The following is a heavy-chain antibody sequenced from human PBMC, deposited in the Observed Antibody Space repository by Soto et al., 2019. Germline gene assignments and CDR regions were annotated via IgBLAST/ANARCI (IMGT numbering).Heavy chain of an antibody. CDR3: ARGDRGGFDL. V-gene: IGHV3-74*01. CDR1: GFTFDYYW. D-gene: IGHD3-10*01. J-gene: IGHJ3*01. Sequence: EVQLVESGGGLVQPGESLRLSCAASGFTFDYYWMHWVRQAPGKGLVWVSRVHSGGTTTTYADSVKGRFTISRDNARNTVSLPMSSLRAEDTAIYYCARGDRGGFDLWGHGTMVTVSS. CDR2: VHSGGTTT.